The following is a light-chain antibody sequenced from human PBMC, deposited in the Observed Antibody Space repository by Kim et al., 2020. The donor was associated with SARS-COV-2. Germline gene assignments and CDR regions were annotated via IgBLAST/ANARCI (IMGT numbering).Light chain of an antibody. CDR1: QSVTNW. CDR2: KAS. V-gene: IGKV1-5*03. CDR3: QVYGTKSS. Sequence: DIQMTQSPSTLSASVGDRITITCRASQSVTNWLAWYQQKPGKAPKLLIHKASVLESGVPSRFTGSGSGTEFTLTINSLQSDDFATYYCQVYGTKSSFGQGTQVDI. J-gene: IGKJ1*01.